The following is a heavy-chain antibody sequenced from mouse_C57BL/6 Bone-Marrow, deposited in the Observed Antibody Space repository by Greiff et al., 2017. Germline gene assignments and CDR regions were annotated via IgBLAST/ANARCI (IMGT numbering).Heavy chain of an antibody. CDR1: GYTFTGYW. CDR3: AIWEDIGYNVNWYFDV. Sequence: VKLQESGAELMKPGASVKLSCKATGYTFTGYWIEWVKQRPGHGLEWIGEILPGSGSTNYNEKFKGKATFTADKSSKTAYMQLSSLTTEYSSIDYCAIWEDIGYNVNWYFDVWGTGTTVTVSS. V-gene: IGHV1-9*01. CDR2: ILPGSGST. J-gene: IGHJ1*03. D-gene: IGHD2-14*01.